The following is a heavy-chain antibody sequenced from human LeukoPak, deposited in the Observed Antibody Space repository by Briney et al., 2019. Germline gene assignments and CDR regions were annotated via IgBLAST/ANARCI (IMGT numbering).Heavy chain of an antibody. D-gene: IGHD1/OR15-1a*01. Sequence: PGGSLRLSCAASGFTFSSYSMNWVRQAPGKGMEWVSYISHSSSTIYYADSVKGRFTISRDNAKNSLYLQMNSLRVEGTAVYYCAKDPGNSWSCYFDYWGQGTLVTVSS. V-gene: IGHV3-48*04. CDR2: ISHSSSTI. CDR3: AKDPGNSWSCYFDY. CDR1: GFTFSSYS. J-gene: IGHJ4*02.